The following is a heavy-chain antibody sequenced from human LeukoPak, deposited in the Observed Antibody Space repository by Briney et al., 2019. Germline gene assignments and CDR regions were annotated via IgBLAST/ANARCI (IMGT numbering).Heavy chain of an antibody. J-gene: IGHJ4*02. D-gene: IGHD6-19*01. V-gene: IGHV3-20*04. Sequence: GGSLRLSCGASGFTFDDYGMSWVRQAPGKGLEWVSGINWNGGSTGYADSVKGRFTISRDNAKNSLYLQMNSLRSEDTAVYYCARAERGVAGTTPFDYWGQGTLVTVSS. CDR3: ARAERGVAGTTPFDY. CDR1: GFTFDDYG. CDR2: INWNGGST.